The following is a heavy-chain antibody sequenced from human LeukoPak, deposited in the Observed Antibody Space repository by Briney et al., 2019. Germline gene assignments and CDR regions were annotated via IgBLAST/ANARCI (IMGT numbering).Heavy chain of an antibody. D-gene: IGHD1-26*01. CDR3: AREYLGATSSGFDY. CDR1: GFTFSSYA. CDR2: ISYDGSNK. Sequence: GRSLRLSCAASGFTFSSYAMHWVRQAPGKGLEWVAVISYDGSNKYYADSVKGRFTISRDNSKNTLYLQMNSLRAEDTAVYYCAREYLGATSSGFDYWGQGTLVTVSS. J-gene: IGHJ4*02. V-gene: IGHV3-30-3*01.